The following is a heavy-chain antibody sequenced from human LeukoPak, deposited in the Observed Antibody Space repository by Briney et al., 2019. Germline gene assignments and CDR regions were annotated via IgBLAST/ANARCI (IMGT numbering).Heavy chain of an antibody. CDR1: GGSISTHY. CDR3: ARTEGIAAASSYYGMDV. D-gene: IGHD6-13*01. Sequence: SETLSLTCTISGGSISTHYWSWVRQSPGKGPEWIGNVFYSGSTNYNPSLKSRVTISVDKSKNQFSLKLSSVTAADTAVYYCARTEGIAAASSYYGMDVWGQGTTVTVSS. J-gene: IGHJ6*02. CDR2: VFYSGST. V-gene: IGHV4-59*11.